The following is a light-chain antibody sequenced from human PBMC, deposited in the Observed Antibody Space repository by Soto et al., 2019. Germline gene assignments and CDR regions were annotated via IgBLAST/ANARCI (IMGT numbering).Light chain of an antibody. V-gene: IGKV3-20*01. CDR2: GAS. J-gene: IGKJ5*01. CDR3: QQYGHSPIT. CDR1: QSLSGNY. Sequence: EIVLTQSPGTLSLSPGERVTLSCRASQSLSGNYLAWYQQKPGQAPKFLIYGASNRATGIPDRFSGGGSGTDFALTINGLEPEDFAVYYCQQYGHSPITFGQGTRLEIK.